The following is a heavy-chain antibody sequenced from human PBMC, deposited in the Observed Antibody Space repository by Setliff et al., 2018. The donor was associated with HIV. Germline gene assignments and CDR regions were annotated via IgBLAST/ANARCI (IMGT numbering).Heavy chain of an antibody. CDR1: GDSINSSTYY. Sequence: SETLSLTCTVSGDSINSSTYYWDWIRQPPGKGLEWIGSVSSSGSTYSNPSLKSRVTISVDTSKNQFSLRVSSVTAADTAFYYCARAFLLVPAARDYYYYMDVWGKGTTVTVSS. CDR3: ARAFLLVPAARDYYYYMDV. CDR2: VSSSGST. J-gene: IGHJ6*03. D-gene: IGHD2-2*01. V-gene: IGHV4-39*01.